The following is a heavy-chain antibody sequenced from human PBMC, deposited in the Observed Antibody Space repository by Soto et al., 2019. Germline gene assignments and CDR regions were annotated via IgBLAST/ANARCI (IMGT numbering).Heavy chain of an antibody. CDR1: GFSFTNAW. Sequence: EVQLVESGGGLVKPGGSLRLSCVASGFSFTNAWMNWARQAPGKGLEWVGRIKSQTGGATTEYAAHVKGRLTISRDDSRDTMYLQMNSLKTEDTAVYYCTTDPIASRGLHPGRGWLDPWGQGTLVTVSS. CDR2: IKSQTGGATT. V-gene: IGHV3-15*07. J-gene: IGHJ5*02. D-gene: IGHD6-19*01. CDR3: TTDPIASRGLHPGRGWLDP.